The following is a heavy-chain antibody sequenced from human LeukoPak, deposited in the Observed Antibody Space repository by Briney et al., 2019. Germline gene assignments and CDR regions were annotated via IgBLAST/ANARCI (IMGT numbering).Heavy chain of an antibody. V-gene: IGHV4-34*01. J-gene: IGHJ4*02. D-gene: IGHD1-14*01. CDR1: GGSFSGYY. Sequence: SETLSFTCAVYGGSFSGYYWNWIRQPPGKGLEWIGEINHSGSTNYNPSLKSRVTISVDTSKNQFSLKLSSVTAADTAVYYCARGAGGDYWGQGTLVTVSS. CDR2: INHSGST. CDR3: ARGAGGDY.